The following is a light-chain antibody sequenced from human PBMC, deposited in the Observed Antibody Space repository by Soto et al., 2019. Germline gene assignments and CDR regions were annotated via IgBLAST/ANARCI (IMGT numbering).Light chain of an antibody. J-gene: IGLJ3*02. CDR3: AAWDFSLNGPL. Sequence: QSALTQPPSLSGTPGQRVTISCSGSNSNIGRYSVNWYQHFPGTAPKILIYSDDERPSGVPDRFAGSKSGTSASLAISGLQSEDEAEYYCAAWDFSLNGPLFGGVTKLTVL. CDR1: NSNIGRYS. V-gene: IGLV1-44*01. CDR2: SDD.